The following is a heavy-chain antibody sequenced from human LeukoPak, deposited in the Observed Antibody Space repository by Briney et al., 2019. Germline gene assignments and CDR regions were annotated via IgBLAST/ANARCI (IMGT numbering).Heavy chain of an antibody. V-gene: IGHV4-39*07. CDR2: IYHSGST. CDR1: GGPISSSSYY. D-gene: IGHD5-24*01. CDR3: ARDRDGLLDI. J-gene: IGHJ3*02. Sequence: SETPSLTCTVSGGPISSSSYYWGWIWQSPGKGLEWIGSIYHSGSTYYSPSLKSRVTISVDTSKNQFSLKLSSVTAADTAVFYCARDRDGLLDIWGQGTMVTVSS.